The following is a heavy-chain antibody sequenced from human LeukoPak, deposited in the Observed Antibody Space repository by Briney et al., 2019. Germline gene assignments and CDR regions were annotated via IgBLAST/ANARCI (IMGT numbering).Heavy chain of an antibody. V-gene: IGHV1-46*01. CDR1: GYTIISYY. CDR2: INPSGST. CDR3: ARSRGATRAFDI. D-gene: IGHD2-15*01. Sequence: ASVKVSCKASGYTIISYYIHWVRQAPGQGLEWMGVINPSGSTTFAQKFQGRVSMTRDTSISTAYMELSRLRSDDTAVYYCARSRGATRAFDIWGQGTMVTVSS. J-gene: IGHJ3*02.